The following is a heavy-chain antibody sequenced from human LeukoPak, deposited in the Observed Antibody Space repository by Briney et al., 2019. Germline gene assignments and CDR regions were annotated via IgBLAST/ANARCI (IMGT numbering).Heavy chain of an antibody. CDR1: GFTVSTNY. CDR2: IYSGGST. D-gene: IGHD4-23*01. Sequence: GGSLRLSCAASGFTVSTNYMTWVRQAPGKGLEWVSVIYSGGSTYYADSVKGRFTISRDNSKNTLYLQVNSLRAEDTAVYYCARRGDGGRSFDYWGQGALVTVSS. J-gene: IGHJ4*02. CDR3: ARRGDGGRSFDY. V-gene: IGHV3-53*01.